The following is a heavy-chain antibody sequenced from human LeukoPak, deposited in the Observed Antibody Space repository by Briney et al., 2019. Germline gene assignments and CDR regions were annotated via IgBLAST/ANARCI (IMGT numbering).Heavy chain of an antibody. V-gene: IGHV4-59*12. J-gene: IGHJ4*02. D-gene: IGHD3-3*01. CDR1: GGSISSYY. Sequence: SETLSLTCTVSGGSISSYYWSWIRQPPGKGLEWIGYIYYSGSTNYNPSLKSRVTMSVDTSKNQFSLKLSSVTAADTAVYYCARAIFGVVIGFDYWGQGTLVTVSS. CDR2: IYYSGST. CDR3: ARAIFGVVIGFDY.